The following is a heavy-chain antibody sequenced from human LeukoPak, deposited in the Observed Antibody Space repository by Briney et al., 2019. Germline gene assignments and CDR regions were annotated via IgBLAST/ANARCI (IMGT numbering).Heavy chain of an antibody. J-gene: IGHJ4*02. V-gene: IGHV1-46*01. CDR1: GYTFTNYY. CDR3: ARDQVVTAFLEFDY. CDR2: INPRDGST. Sequence: ASVKVSCKXSGYTFTNYYVHWVRQAPGQGLEWMGVINPRDGSTSYAQKFQGRVTMTRDTSTSTVYMELSSLTSDDTAVYYCARDQVVTAFLEFDYWGRGTLVTVSS. D-gene: IGHD2-21*02.